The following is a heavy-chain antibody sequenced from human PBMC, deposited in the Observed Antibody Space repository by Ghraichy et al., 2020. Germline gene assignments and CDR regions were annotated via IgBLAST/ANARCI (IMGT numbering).Heavy chain of an antibody. CDR3: ARVYYDSSGYRFDY. Sequence: SETLSLTCTVSGGSISSSSYYWGWIRQPPGKGLEWIGSIYYSGSTYYNPSLKSRVTISVDTSKNQFSLKLSSVTAADTAVYYCARVYYDSSGYRFDYWGQGTLVTVSS. CDR1: GGSISSSSYY. J-gene: IGHJ4*02. CDR2: IYYSGST. D-gene: IGHD3-22*01. V-gene: IGHV4-39*01.